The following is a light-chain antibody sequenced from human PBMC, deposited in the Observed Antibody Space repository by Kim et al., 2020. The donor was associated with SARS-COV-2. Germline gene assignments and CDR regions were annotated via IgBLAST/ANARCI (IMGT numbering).Light chain of an antibody. CDR3: QHYYSTSRT. CDR1: QSIRSW. J-gene: IGKJ1*01. Sequence: ASIGDGVTITCRASQSIRSWLAWYQQKPGKAPKLLIYKASSLESGVPSRFSGSESGTEFTLTISNLQPDDSATYYCQHYYSTSRTFGQGTKVEIK. V-gene: IGKV1-5*03. CDR2: KAS.